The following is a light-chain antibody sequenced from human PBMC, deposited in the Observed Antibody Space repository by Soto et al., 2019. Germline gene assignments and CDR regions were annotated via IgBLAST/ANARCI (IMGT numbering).Light chain of an antibody. CDR1: STDVGGYNY. CDR2: DVS. V-gene: IGLV2-11*01. J-gene: IGLJ1*01. CDR3: CSYAGRDTLYV. Sequence: QSALTQPRSVSGSPGQSVTISCTGTSTDVGGYNYVSWYQQHPGKVPKLMLYDVSKRPSGVPDRFSGSKSGNTASLTISGLQAEDGADYYCCSYAGRDTLYVLGSGTKVTVL.